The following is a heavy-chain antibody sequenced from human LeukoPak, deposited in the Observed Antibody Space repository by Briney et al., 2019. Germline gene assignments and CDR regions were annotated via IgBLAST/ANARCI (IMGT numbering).Heavy chain of an antibody. CDR2: IYYSGST. CDR3: ARQVPAAIVHYYYMDV. Sequence: SETLSLTCTVSGGSISSGDYYWSWIRQPPGKGLEWIGSIYYSGSTYYNPSLKSRVTISVDTSKNQFSLKLSSVTAADTAVYYCARQVPAAIVHYYYMDVWGKGTTVTVSS. V-gene: IGHV4-39*01. CDR1: GGSISSGDYY. J-gene: IGHJ6*03. D-gene: IGHD2-2*02.